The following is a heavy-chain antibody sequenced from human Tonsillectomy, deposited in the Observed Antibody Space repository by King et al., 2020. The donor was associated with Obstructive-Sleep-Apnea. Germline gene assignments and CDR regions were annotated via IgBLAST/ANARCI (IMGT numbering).Heavy chain of an antibody. CDR1: GFTFSSFA. V-gene: IGHV3-23*04. D-gene: IGHD6-19*01. CDR3: TKEGPIAVAPSFVYGMDV. Sequence: VQLVESGGGLVQPGGSLRLACVASGFTFSSFAMTWVRQAPGKGLEWVSTFGGSGSGGSTHYADSVKGRFTISRDDSKNSLFLHMSGLRVDDTAVYYCTKEGPIAVAPSFVYGMDVWGQGITVTVSS. J-gene: IGHJ6*02. CDR2: FGGSGSGGST.